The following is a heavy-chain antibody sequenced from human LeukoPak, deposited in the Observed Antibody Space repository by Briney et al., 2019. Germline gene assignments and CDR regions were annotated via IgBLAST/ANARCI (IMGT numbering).Heavy chain of an antibody. CDR2: ISAYNGNT. V-gene: IGHV1-18*04. CDR3: AREPKGSGGDY. J-gene: IGHJ4*02. CDR1: GYTFTGYY. D-gene: IGHD6-19*01. Sequence: ASVKVSCKASGYTFTGYYMHWVRQAPGQGLEWMGWISAYNGNTNYAQKLQGRVTMTTDTSTSTAYMELRSLRSDDTAVYYCAREPKGSGGDYWGQGTLVTVSS.